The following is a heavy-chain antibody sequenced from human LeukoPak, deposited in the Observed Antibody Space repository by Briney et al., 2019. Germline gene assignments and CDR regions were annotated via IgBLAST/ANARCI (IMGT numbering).Heavy chain of an antibody. CDR2: IYYSGST. CDR3: ASEMYYYDSSGYPSSEYFQH. V-gene: IGHV4-30-4*08. J-gene: IGHJ1*01. D-gene: IGHD3-22*01. CDR1: GGSISSGGYY. Sequence: TSQTLSLTCTVSGGSISSGGYYWSWIRQHPGKGLEWIGYIYYSGSTYYNPSLKSRVTISVDTSKNQFSLKLSSVTAADTAVYYCASEMYYYDSSGYPSSEYFQHWGQGTLVTVSS.